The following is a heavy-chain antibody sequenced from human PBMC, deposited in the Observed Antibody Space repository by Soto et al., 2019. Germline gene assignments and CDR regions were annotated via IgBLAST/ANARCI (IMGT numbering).Heavy chain of an antibody. V-gene: IGHV4-59*01. J-gene: IGHJ4*02. CDR1: GVSISDYY. CDR3: ARDFGRHCSSTSCDPFYFDY. Sequence: QVQLQESGPGLVKPSETLSLTCTVSGVSISDYYWSWIRQPPGKGLEWMGYIHYSGSTDYNPSLKNRVTISVDTSKNQFSLELTSVTATDTAVYYCARDFGRHCSSTSCDPFYFDYWGQGTLVTVSS. CDR2: IHYSGST. D-gene: IGHD2-2*01.